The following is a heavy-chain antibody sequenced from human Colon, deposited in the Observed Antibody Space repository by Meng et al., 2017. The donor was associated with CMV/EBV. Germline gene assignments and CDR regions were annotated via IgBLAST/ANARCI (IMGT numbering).Heavy chain of an antibody. J-gene: IGHJ4*02. CDR2: ISSSGSTV. V-gene: IGHV3-48*03. Sequence: GESLKISCAASEFIFSNYQMSWVRQAPGKGLEWVSYISSSGSTVHYADSVKGRFTISRDNAKNSLYLQMNSLRAEDTAVYFCAREGDFYDSDGYSYYFDYWGPGTLVTVSS. D-gene: IGHD3-22*01. CDR1: EFIFSNYQ. CDR3: AREGDFYDSDGYSYYFDY.